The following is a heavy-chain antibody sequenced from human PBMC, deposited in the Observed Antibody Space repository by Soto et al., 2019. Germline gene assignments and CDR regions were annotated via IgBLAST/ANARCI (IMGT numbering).Heavy chain of an antibody. CDR1: GYSFTSYR. J-gene: IGHJ3*02. V-gene: IGHV5-51*01. Sequence: PGESLKISCKGSGYSFTSYRIGWVRQMPGKGLEWMGIIYPGDSDTRYSPSFQGQVTISADKSISTAYLQWSSLKASDTAMYYCARPQRYSSSPFDAFDIWGQGTMVTVSS. CDR2: IYPGDSDT. CDR3: ARPQRYSSSPFDAFDI. D-gene: IGHD6-13*01.